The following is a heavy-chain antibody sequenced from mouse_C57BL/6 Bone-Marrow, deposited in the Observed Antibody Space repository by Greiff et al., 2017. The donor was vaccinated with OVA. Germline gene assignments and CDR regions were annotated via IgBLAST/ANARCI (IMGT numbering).Heavy chain of an antibody. Sequence: QVQLKQSGAELVRPGTSVKVSCKASGYAFTNYLIEWVKQRPGQGLEWIGVINPGSGGTNYNEKFKGKATLTAYKSSSTAYMQLSSLTSEDSAVYFYSRLHYYGSSYEGYFDYWGQGTTLTVSS. CDR2: INPGSGGT. CDR1: GYAFTNYL. D-gene: IGHD1-1*01. J-gene: IGHJ2*01. CDR3: SRLHYYGSSYEGYFDY. V-gene: IGHV1-54*01.